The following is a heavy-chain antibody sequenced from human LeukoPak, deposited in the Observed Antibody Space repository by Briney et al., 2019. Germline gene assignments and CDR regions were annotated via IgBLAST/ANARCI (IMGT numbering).Heavy chain of an antibody. V-gene: IGHV1-69*04. CDR3: ARDGYNYGDYFDY. J-gene: IGHJ4*02. D-gene: IGHD5-24*01. CDR2: IIPILGIA. Sequence: LGASVKVSCKASGGTFSSYAISWVRQAPGQGLEWMGRIIPILGIANYAQKFQGRVTITADKSTSTAYMELSSLRSEDTAVYYCARDGYNYGDYFDYWGQGTLVTVSS. CDR1: GGTFSSYA.